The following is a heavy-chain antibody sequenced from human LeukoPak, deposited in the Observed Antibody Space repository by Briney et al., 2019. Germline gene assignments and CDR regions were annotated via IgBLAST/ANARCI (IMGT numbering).Heavy chain of an antibody. Sequence: SETPSLSCTVSGGSISSYYWNWIRQPAGKGLEWIGRVYTSGNINYNPFLKRRVTISLDKSKNQFSLKLSSVTAADTAVYYCAGTTIERVRLDSWGREPLVTVSS. V-gene: IGHV4-4*07. CDR2: VYTSGNI. CDR3: AGTTIERVRLDS. D-gene: IGHD3-10*01. J-gene: IGHJ4*02. CDR1: GGSISSYY.